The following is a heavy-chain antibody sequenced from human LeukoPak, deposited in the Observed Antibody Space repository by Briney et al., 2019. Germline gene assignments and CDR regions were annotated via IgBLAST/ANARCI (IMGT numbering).Heavy chain of an antibody. D-gene: IGHD2-8*02. Sequence: GGSLRLSCAASRFTVSSNYFIWVRQAPGKGLEWVSVISRGGDTYYAESVKGRFTISRDNSMNTLYLQMNNLRVEDTAVYYCARFYCTGDSDSCYAMDVWGQGTTVTVSS. J-gene: IGHJ6*02. CDR1: RFTVSSNY. V-gene: IGHV3-53*01. CDR2: ISRGGDT. CDR3: ARFYCTGDSDSCYAMDV.